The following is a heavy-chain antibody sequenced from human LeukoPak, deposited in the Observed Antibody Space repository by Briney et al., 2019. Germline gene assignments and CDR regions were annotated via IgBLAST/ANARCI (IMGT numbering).Heavy chain of an antibody. CDR1: GGSISSSSYY. V-gene: IGHV4-39*07. Sequence: PSETLSLTCTVSGGSISSSSYYWGWIRQPPGKGLEWIGSIYYSGSTYYNPSLKSRVTISVDTSKNQFSLKLSSVTAADTAVYYCARDRWFDPWGQGTLVTVSS. CDR2: IYYSGST. J-gene: IGHJ5*02. CDR3: ARDRWFDP.